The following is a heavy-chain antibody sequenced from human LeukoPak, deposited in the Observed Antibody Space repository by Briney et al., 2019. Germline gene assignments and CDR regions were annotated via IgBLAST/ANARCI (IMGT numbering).Heavy chain of an antibody. CDR1: GGSISSASYY. V-gene: IGHV4-61*02. D-gene: IGHD3-10*01. J-gene: IGHJ4*02. CDR2: IYISGSI. CDR3: ASLRTGDFDY. Sequence: SETLSLTCTVSGGSISSASYYWNWIRQPAGKGLEWIGRIYISGSINYNPSLKSRVTISVDTSKNQFSLKLSSVTAADTATYYCASLRTGDFDYWGQGALVTVSS.